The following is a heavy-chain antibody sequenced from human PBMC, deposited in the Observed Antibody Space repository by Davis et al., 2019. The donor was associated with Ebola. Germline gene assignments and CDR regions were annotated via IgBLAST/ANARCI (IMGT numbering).Heavy chain of an antibody. CDR3: ARDFDRVRE. J-gene: IGHJ4*02. D-gene: IGHD3-22*01. V-gene: IGHV3-74*01. CDR1: GFTFSTYW. CDR2: ISPDGGRT. Sequence: HTGGSPRLSCAASGFTFSTYWIHWVRQAPGKGLMWVSRISPDGGRTGYADSVKGRFTISRDNAKNTLYLQMNSLQVEDTAIYYCARDFDRVREWGQGTLVTVSS.